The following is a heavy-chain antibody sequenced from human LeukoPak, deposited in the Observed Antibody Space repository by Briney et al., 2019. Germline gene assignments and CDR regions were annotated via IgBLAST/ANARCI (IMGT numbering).Heavy chain of an antibody. CDR2: IYYSGST. CDR1: GGSISSSSYY. CDR3: ARQGGYSSGYLDAFDI. Sequence: SETLSLTCTVSGGSISSSSYYWGWIRQPPGTGLEWIGSIYYSGSTYYNPSLKSRVTISVDTSMNQFSLKLSSVTAADTAVYYCARQGGYSSGYLDAFDIWGQGTMVTVSS. V-gene: IGHV4-39*01. D-gene: IGHD3-22*01. J-gene: IGHJ3*02.